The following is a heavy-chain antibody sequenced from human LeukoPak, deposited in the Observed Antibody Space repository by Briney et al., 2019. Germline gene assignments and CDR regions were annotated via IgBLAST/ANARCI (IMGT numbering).Heavy chain of an antibody. CDR2: IDTAGDT. Sequence: PGGSLRLSCAASGLTVSNYDMHWVRQATGKGLEWVSSIDTAGDTYYPGSVKGGFTISRENAKKYFYLQMNSLRAGDTAVYYCARGSCSSSSCYERLNGLDVWGQGTTVTVSS. CDR3: ARGSCSSSSCYERLNGLDV. D-gene: IGHD2-2*01. J-gene: IGHJ6*02. V-gene: IGHV3-13*01. CDR1: GLTVSNYD.